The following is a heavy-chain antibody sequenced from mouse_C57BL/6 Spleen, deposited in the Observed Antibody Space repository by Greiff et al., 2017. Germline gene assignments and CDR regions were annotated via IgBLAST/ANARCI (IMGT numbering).Heavy chain of an antibody. CDR3: ARWGNYDDYDFDY. Sequence: VQLQQSGPVLVKPGASVKMSCKASGYTFTDYYMNWVKQSHGKSLEWIGVINPYNGGTSYNQKFKGKATLTVDKSPSTAYMELNSLTSEDSAVYYCARWGNYDDYDFDYWGQGTTLTVSS. CDR2: INPYNGGT. CDR1: GYTFTDYY. D-gene: IGHD2-3*01. J-gene: IGHJ2*01. V-gene: IGHV1-19*01.